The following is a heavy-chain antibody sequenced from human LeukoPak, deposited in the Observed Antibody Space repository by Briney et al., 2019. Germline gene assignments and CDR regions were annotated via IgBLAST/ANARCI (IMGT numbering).Heavy chain of an antibody. CDR3: ARLLTTVTPDSKLSSPFDY. J-gene: IGHJ4*02. V-gene: IGHV5-51*01. CDR2: IYPGDSDT. Sequence: GESLKISCKGSGYSFTSYWIGWVRQMPGKGLEWMGIIYPGDSDTRYSPSFQGQVTISADKSISTAYLQWSSLKASDTAMYYCARLLTTVTPDSKLSSPFDYWGQGTLVTVPS. CDR1: GYSFTSYW. D-gene: IGHD4-17*01.